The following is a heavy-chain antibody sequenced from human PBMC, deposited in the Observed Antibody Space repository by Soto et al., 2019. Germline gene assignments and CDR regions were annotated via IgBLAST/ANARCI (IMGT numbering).Heavy chain of an antibody. V-gene: IGHV3-64*01. Sequence: GSLRLSCAASGFTFSSYAMHWVRQAPGKGLEYVSAISSNGGSTYYANSVKGRFTISRDNSKNTLYLQMGSLRAEDMAVYYCARGPHSFWSGYHDYYYYYYMDVWGKGTTVTVSS. CDR3: ARGPHSFWSGYHDYYYYYYMDV. CDR2: ISSNGGST. D-gene: IGHD3-3*01. CDR1: GFTFSSYA. J-gene: IGHJ6*03.